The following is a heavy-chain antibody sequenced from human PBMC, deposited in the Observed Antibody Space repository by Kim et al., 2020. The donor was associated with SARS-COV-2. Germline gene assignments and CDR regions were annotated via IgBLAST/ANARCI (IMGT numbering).Heavy chain of an antibody. CDR2: TSSDGSHK. D-gene: IGHD3-10*01. CDR1: GFTFNTYG. V-gene: IGHV3-30*18. CDR3: AKKRPGEREALPDY. Sequence: GGSLRLSCAASGFTFNTYGMHWVRQAPGKGLEWVAVTSSDGSHKYYADSVRGRFTISRDNSKNTLYLQMDSLRPEDTAVYYCAKKRPGEREALPDYWGQGTLVTVSS. J-gene: IGHJ4*02.